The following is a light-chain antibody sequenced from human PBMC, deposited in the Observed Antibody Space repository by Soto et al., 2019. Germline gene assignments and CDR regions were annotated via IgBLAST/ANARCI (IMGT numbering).Light chain of an antibody. V-gene: IGLV1-40*01. CDR1: SSNIGAGYE. Sequence: QSVLTQPPSVSAAPGQRVTISCTGSSSNIGAGYEAHWYQQVPGTAPKLLIYENNNRPSGVPDRFSGSKSGTSASLAITGRQAEDEAEYYCQSYDSSLSGYVFGTGTKPPS. J-gene: IGLJ1*01. CDR3: QSYDSSLSGYV. CDR2: ENN.